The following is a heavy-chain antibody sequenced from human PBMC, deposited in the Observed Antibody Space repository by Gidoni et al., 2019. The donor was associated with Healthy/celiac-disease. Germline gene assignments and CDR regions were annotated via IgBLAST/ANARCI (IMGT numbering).Heavy chain of an antibody. J-gene: IGHJ4*02. V-gene: IGHV4-59*01. CDR3: ARGEMATMIDY. Sequence: QVQLQESGPGLVKPSETLSLTCTVSGGSISSYYWSWIRQPPGKGLEWIGYIYYSGSTNYNPSLKSRVTISVDTSKNQFSLKLSSVTAADTAVYYCARGEMATMIDYWGQGTLVTVSS. D-gene: IGHD5-12*01. CDR2: IYYSGST. CDR1: GGSISSYY.